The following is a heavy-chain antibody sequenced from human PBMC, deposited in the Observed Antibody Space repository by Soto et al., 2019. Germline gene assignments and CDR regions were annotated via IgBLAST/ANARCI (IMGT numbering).Heavy chain of an antibody. CDR3: ARQPDDGDYGYYFEY. Sequence: GGSLRLSCAASGFTFSSYWMSWVRQAPGKGLEWVANIKQDGSEKYYVDSVKGRFTISRDNAKNSLYLQMNSLRAEDTAVYYCARQPDDGDYGYYFEYWGPGILVTVSS. CDR2: IKQDGSEK. CDR1: GFTFSSYW. J-gene: IGHJ4*02. D-gene: IGHD4-17*01. V-gene: IGHV3-7*01.